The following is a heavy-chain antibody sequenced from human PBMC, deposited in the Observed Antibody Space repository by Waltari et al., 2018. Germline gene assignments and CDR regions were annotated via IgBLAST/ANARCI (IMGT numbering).Heavy chain of an antibody. CDR3: SMADALRWGYYGMDV. J-gene: IGHJ6*02. CDR2: IIPIFGTA. Sequence: QVQLVQYGATAKKPGSSVKVSCKASGGTFSSYAISWVRQAPGQGLEWMGGIIPIFGTANYAQKFQGRVTITTDESTSTAYMELSSLRSEDTAVYYCSMADALRWGYYGMDVWGQGTTVTVSS. CDR1: GGTFSSYA. V-gene: IGHV1-69*05. D-gene: IGHD2-8*01.